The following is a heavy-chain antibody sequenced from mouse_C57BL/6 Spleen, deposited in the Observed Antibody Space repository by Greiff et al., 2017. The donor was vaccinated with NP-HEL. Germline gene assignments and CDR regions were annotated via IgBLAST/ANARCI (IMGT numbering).Heavy chain of an antibody. Sequence: QVHVKQSGAELVKPGASVKLSCKASGYTFTSYWMQWVKQRPGQGLEWIGEIDPSDSYTNYNQKFKGKATLTVDTSSSTAYMQLSSLTSEDSAVYYCARGGAQVYFDYWGQGTTLTVSS. CDR1: GYTFTSYW. V-gene: IGHV1-50*01. J-gene: IGHJ2*01. CDR3: ARGGAQVYFDY. CDR2: IDPSDSYT. D-gene: IGHD3-2*02.